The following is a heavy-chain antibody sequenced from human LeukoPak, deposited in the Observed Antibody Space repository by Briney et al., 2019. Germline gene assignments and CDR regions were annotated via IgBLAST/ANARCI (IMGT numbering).Heavy chain of an antibody. V-gene: IGHV3-23*01. CDR3: ARGVDGSGSYLSWFDP. D-gene: IGHD3-10*01. CDR2: ISGSGGST. Sequence: GGSLRLSCAASGFTFSNYAMNRVHQAPGKGLEWVSAISGSGGSTYYADSVKGRFTISRDNSKNTLYLQMNSLRAEDTAVYYCARGVDGSGSYLSWFDPWGQGTLVTVSS. CDR1: GFTFSNYA. J-gene: IGHJ5*02.